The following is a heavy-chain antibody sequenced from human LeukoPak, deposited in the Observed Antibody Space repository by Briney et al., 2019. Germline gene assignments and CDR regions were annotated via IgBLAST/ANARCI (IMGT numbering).Heavy chain of an antibody. D-gene: IGHD3-10*01. Sequence: SETLSLTCAVYGGSFSGYYWSWIRQPPGKVLEWIGEINHSGSTNYNPSLKSRVTISVDTSKNQLSLKLSSVTAADTAVYYCARGTAMVRGVVHPYYYYYYMDVWGKGTTVTVSS. V-gene: IGHV4-34*01. CDR1: GGSFSGYY. CDR2: INHSGST. CDR3: ARGTAMVRGVVHPYYYYYYMDV. J-gene: IGHJ6*03.